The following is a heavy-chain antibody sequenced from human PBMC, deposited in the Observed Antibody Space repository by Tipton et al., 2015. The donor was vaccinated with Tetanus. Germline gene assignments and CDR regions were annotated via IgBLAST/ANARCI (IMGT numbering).Heavy chain of an antibody. Sequence: QLVQSGAEVKKPGESLKISCKGSGYSFTNDWIGWVRQMPGKGLEWMGIIYPGDSDTRYSPSLEGQVIISADKSISTAYLHWNSLKASDTAMYYWARGREMATLSYFDYWGQGTLATVSS. J-gene: IGHJ4*02. CDR1: GYSFTNDW. CDR3: ARGREMATLSYFDY. CDR2: IYPGDSDT. V-gene: IGHV5-51*01. D-gene: IGHD5-24*01.